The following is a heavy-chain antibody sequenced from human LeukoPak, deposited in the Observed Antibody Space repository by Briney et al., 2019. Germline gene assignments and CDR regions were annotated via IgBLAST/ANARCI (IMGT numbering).Heavy chain of an antibody. V-gene: IGHV3-23*01. CDR2: ISGSGGST. J-gene: IGHJ4*02. CDR3: AKDGSGWYILGYYFDY. D-gene: IGHD6-19*01. CDR1: GFSLSSYT. Sequence: GGSLTLSCAASGFSLSSYTMSWVRQAPGKGLEWVSAISGSGGSTYYADSVKGRFTISRDNSKNTLYLQMNSLRAEDTAVYYCAKDGSGWYILGYYFDYWGQGTLVTVSS.